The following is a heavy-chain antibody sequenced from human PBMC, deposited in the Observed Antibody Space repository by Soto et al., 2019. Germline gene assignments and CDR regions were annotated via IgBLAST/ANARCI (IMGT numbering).Heavy chain of an antibody. CDR2: IWYDGSNK. CDR3: ARDRAYNWNYVGYYYGMDA. Sequence: QVQLVESGGGVVQPGRSLRLSCAASGFTFSSYGMHWVRQAPGKGLEWVAVIWYDGSNKYYADSVKGRFTISRDNSKNTLDLQMNSLRAEDTAVYYCARDRAYNWNYVGYYYGMDAWGQGTTVTVSS. J-gene: IGHJ6*02. V-gene: IGHV3-33*01. D-gene: IGHD1-7*01. CDR1: GFTFSSYG.